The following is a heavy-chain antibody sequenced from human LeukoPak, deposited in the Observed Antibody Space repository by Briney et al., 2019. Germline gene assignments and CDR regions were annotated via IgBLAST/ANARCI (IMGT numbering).Heavy chain of an antibody. Sequence: GGSLRLSXTASGFIFSAYGMHWVRQAPGEGLEWVAYIRHDESRTFYADSVKGRFTISRDDSKNTLYLQMNSLRAEDTAVYYCARDGYNSLDYWGQGTLVTVSS. V-gene: IGHV3-30*02. CDR3: ARDGYNSLDY. D-gene: IGHD5-24*01. CDR2: IRHDESRT. CDR1: GFIFSAYG. J-gene: IGHJ4*02.